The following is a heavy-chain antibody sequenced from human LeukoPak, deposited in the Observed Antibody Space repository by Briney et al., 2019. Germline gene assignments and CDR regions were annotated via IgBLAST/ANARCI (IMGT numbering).Heavy chain of an antibody. CDR3: AKADYYDSSGYYQTIFDI. Sequence: GGSLRLSCAASGFTVSSNYMSWVRQAPGKGLEWVSVIYSGGSTYYADSVKGRFTISRDNSKNTLYLQMNSLRAEDTAVYYCAKADYYDSSGYYQTIFDIWGQGTMVTVSS. J-gene: IGHJ3*02. V-gene: IGHV3-53*01. CDR2: IYSGGST. CDR1: GFTVSSNY. D-gene: IGHD3-22*01.